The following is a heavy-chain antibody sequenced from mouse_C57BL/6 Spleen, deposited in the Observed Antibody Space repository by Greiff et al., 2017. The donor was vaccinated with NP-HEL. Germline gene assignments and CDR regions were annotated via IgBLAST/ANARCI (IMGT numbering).Heavy chain of an antibody. V-gene: IGHV1-63*01. Sequence: QVQLQQSGAELVRPGTSVKMSCKASGYTFTNYWIGWAKQRPGHGLEWIGDIYPGGGYTNYNEKFKGKATLTADKSSSTAYMQFSSLTSEDSAIYYCARYYGRRYFDVWGTGTTVTVSS. CDR3: ARYYGRRYFDV. CDR2: IYPGGGYT. CDR1: GYTFTNYW. J-gene: IGHJ1*03. D-gene: IGHD1-1*01.